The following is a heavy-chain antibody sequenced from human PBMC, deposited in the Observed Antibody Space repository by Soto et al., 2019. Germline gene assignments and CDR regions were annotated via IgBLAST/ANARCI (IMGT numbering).Heavy chain of an antibody. J-gene: IGHJ4*02. Sequence: QVQLQQSGAGLLKPSETLSLTCAVYGGSFSGYIWTWIRQTPGKGLQWIGQINHSGSANYNPSLKSRVTISVHTSISQFSLELSSVTAADTAVYYCARGLISGSHYSGGWYYFDSWGQGTQVTVSS. CDR2: INHSGSA. D-gene: IGHD1-26*01. V-gene: IGHV4-34*01. CDR1: GGSFSGYI. CDR3: ARGLISGSHYSGGWYYFDS.